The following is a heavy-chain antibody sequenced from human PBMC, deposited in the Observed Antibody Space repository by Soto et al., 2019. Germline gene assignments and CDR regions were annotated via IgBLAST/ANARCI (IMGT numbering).Heavy chain of an antibody. CDR3: ARDSGYGDPFDY. D-gene: IGHD4-17*01. V-gene: IGHV4-59*01. Sequence: SETLSLTCTVSGGYISSYYWSWIRQPPGKGLEWIGYIFYSWNTNYNPSLRSRVTISVDTSKNQFSLKLSSVTAADTAVYYCARDSGYGDPFDYWGQGTLVTVSS. CDR2: IFYSWNT. CDR1: GGYISSYY. J-gene: IGHJ4*02.